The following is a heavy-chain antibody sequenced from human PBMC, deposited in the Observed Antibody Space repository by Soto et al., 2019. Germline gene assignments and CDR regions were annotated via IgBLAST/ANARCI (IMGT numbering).Heavy chain of an antibody. D-gene: IGHD3-22*01. J-gene: IGHJ4*02. CDR2: ISGSGSGR. Sequence: GGSLRLSCAASGFTFSTYGMSWVRQAPGKGLEWVSSISGSGSGRYYADSVKGRFTISRDNPKTTLFLQMNSLRAEDTAVYFCAEDDIEQYYDSSGYYRYWGQGTQVTVSS. V-gene: IGHV3-23*01. CDR3: AEDDIEQYYDSSGYYRY. CDR1: GFTFSTYG.